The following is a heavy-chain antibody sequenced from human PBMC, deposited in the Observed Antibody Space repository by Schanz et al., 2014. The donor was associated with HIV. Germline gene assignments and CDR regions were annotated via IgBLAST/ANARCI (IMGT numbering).Heavy chain of an antibody. V-gene: IGHV3-30-3*01. Sequence: QVQLVESGGGVVQPGRSLRLSCAASGFIFSSFAMHWVRQAPGKGLEWVTLISYEGSKRYYADSVKGRFTVSRDNTKNTLYLQMNSLTPEDTAVYYCARDAEGSWKWGYFDYGGQGILVTVSS. J-gene: IGHJ4*02. CDR3: ARDAEGSWKWGYFDY. D-gene: IGHD6-13*01. CDR2: ISYEGSKR. CDR1: GFIFSSFA.